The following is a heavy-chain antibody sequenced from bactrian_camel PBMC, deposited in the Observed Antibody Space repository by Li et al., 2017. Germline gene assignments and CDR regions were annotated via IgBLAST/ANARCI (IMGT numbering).Heavy chain of an antibody. CDR2: NIDEEGRT. V-gene: IGHV3S1*01. J-gene: IGHJ6*01. CDR3: AADRKPALFSEGRYCLSHDYRF. Sequence: HVQLVESGGGSVQAGGSLKLSCVASGSRNRLSCMGWFRRSPGKDREGVANIDEEGRTYYGDSVKGRFTISEDNANRVLYLEMDSLSPEDSAVYYCAADRKPALFSEGRYCLSHDYRFWGQGTQVTVS. D-gene: IGHD3*01. CDR1: GSRNRLSC.